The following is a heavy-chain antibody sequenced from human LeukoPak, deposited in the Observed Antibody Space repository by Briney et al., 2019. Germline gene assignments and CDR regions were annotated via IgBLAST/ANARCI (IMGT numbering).Heavy chain of an antibody. V-gene: IGHV4-39*01. Sequence: GSLRLSCAASGFTFSSYAMGWVRQPPGKGLEWIGSTYYSGSTYYNPSLKSRVTISVDTSKNQFSLKLSSVTAADTAVYYCARHGRATVVTTGTNWFDPWGQGTLVTVSS. CDR1: GFTFSSYA. J-gene: IGHJ5*02. CDR3: ARHGRATVVTTGTNWFDP. D-gene: IGHD4-23*01. CDR2: TYYSGST.